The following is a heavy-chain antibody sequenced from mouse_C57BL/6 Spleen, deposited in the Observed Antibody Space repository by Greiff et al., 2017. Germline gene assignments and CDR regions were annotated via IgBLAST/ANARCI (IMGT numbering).Heavy chain of an antibody. J-gene: IGHJ2*01. Sequence: VQLQQPGAELVRPGSSVKLSCKASGYTFTSYWMDWVKQRPGQGLEWIGTIYPSDSETHYNQKFKDKATLTVDKSSSAAYMQISSLTSEDSAVYSCARGEWLLGFDDWGQGTTRTVSS. CDR3: ARGEWLLGFDD. V-gene: IGHV1-61*01. D-gene: IGHD2-3*01. CDR2: IYPSDSET. CDR1: GYTFTSYW.